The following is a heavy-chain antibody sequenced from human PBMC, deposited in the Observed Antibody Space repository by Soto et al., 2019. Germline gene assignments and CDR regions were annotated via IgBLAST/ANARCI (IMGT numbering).Heavy chain of an antibody. J-gene: IGHJ4*02. CDR3: ARDGGRHSGGIDY. Sequence: QVQLVQSGAEVKKPGSSVKVSCKASGGTFSSYSINWVRQAPGQGLEWMGEIIPIFGTANYAQKFQGRVTIPADETTSTAYMEPSSLRSEDTAVYYGARDGGRHSGGIDYGGQGTLVTVSS. D-gene: IGHD1-26*01. V-gene: IGHV1-69*01. CDR1: GGTFSSYS. CDR2: IIPIFGTA.